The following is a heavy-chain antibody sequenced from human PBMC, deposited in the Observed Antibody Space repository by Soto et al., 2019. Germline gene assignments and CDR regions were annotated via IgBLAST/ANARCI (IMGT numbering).Heavy chain of an antibody. J-gene: IGHJ4*02. CDR2: IYYSGST. D-gene: IGHD3-10*01. CDR3: ARGLNFYGLGTLKFDY. V-gene: IGHV4-59*01. Sequence: QVQLQESGPGLVRPSETLSLTCTVSGDSTSFYYWSWIRQTPGKGLEWIGHIYYSGSTNYNPSLKSRVTLSIDTSKNQFSLKLTSVTAADTAMYYCARGLNFYGLGTLKFDYWGQGTLVIVSS. CDR1: GDSTSFYY.